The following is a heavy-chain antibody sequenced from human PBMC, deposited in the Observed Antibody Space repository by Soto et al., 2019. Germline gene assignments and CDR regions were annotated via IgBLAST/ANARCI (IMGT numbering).Heavy chain of an antibody. Sequence: GGSLRLSCAASGFTFSSYGMHWVRQAPGKGLEWVAVISYDGSNKYYADSVKGRFTISRDNSKNTLYLQMNSLRAEDTAVYYCAKDRRMLPYYYGMDVWGQGTTVTVSS. V-gene: IGHV3-30*18. CDR2: ISYDGSNK. D-gene: IGHD2-8*01. CDR3: AKDRRMLPYYYGMDV. J-gene: IGHJ6*02. CDR1: GFTFSSYG.